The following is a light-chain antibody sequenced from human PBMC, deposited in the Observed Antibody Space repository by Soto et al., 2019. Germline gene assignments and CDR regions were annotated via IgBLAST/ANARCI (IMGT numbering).Light chain of an antibody. CDR1: QSISSW. CDR3: QQGYTSAIT. CDR2: DAS. J-gene: IGKJ5*01. V-gene: IGKV1-5*01. Sequence: MTQSPAILSASPGERATLSCRASQSISSWLAWYQQKPGKAPKLLIYDASSLESGVPSRFSGSGSGTDFTLTINSLLPEDFATYYCQQGYTSAITFGQGTRLEIK.